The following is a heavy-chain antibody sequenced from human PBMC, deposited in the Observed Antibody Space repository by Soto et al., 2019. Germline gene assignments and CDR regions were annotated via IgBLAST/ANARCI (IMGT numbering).Heavy chain of an antibody. V-gene: IGHV1-2*02. CDR1: GYTFSGYY. CDR3: ARKHSRGYFNWFDP. J-gene: IGHJ5*02. CDR2: INPNSGGT. Sequence: VASVKVSCKASGYTFSGYYMHWVRQAPGQGLEWMGWINPNSGGTNYAQKFQGRVTMTRDTSISTAYLQWNSLKASDSAMYYCARKHSRGYFNWFDPWGQGTLVTVSS. D-gene: IGHD3-22*01.